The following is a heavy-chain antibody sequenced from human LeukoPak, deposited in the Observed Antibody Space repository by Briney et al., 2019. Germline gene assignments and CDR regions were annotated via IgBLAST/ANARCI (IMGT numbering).Heavy chain of an antibody. D-gene: IGHD6-19*01. Sequence: GGSLRLSCAASGFTFSSSWMHWVRQAPGKGLVWVSRINTDGRTTTYADSVKGRFTISRDNAKSTVYLQMNSLRPEDTALYYCAKSLGSQDYWGQGTLVTVFS. V-gene: IGHV3-74*01. CDR1: GFTFSSSW. CDR2: INTDGRTT. J-gene: IGHJ4*02. CDR3: AKSLGSQDY.